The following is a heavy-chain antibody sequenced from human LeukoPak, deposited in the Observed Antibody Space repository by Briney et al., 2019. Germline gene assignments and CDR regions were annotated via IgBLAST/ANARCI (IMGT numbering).Heavy chain of an antibody. CDR3: ARHSADCGGDCWSFDY. Sequence: SETLSLTSAVSGYSISSGYYWGWIRQRPGKGLEWIGSIYHSGSTYYNPSLKSRVAISIDTSKNQFSLKVNSVTAADTAVYSCARHSADCGGDCWSFDYWGQGTLVTVSS. CDR1: GYSISSGYY. CDR2: IYHSGST. J-gene: IGHJ4*02. D-gene: IGHD2-21*01. V-gene: IGHV4-38-2*01.